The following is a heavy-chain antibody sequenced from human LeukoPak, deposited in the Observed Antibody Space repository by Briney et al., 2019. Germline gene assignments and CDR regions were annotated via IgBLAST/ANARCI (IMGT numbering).Heavy chain of an antibody. CDR3: AKPPDLSIAVAGTLNY. J-gene: IGHJ4*02. CDR2: INSDGSST. CDR1: GFTFSSYW. Sequence: GGSLRLSCPASGFTFSSYWMHWVRQAPGKGLVWVSRINSDGSSTSYADSVKDRFTISRDNSKNTLYLQMNNLRAEDTGIYYCAKPPDLSIAVAGTLNYWGQGTLVTVSS. D-gene: IGHD6-19*01. V-gene: IGHV3-74*01.